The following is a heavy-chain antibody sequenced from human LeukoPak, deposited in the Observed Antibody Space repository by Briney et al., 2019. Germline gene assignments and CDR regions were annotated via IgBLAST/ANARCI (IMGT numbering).Heavy chain of an antibody. Sequence: GGSLRLSCAASGFTVSSNYMSWVRQAPGKGLEWVSVIYSGGSTYYADSVKGRFTISRDNSKNTLYLQMNSLRAEDTAVYYCAKEYIRFCSGGSCPRDAFDIWGQGTMVTVSS. D-gene: IGHD2-15*01. CDR3: AKEYIRFCSGGSCPRDAFDI. J-gene: IGHJ3*02. V-gene: IGHV3-66*01. CDR1: GFTVSSNY. CDR2: IYSGGST.